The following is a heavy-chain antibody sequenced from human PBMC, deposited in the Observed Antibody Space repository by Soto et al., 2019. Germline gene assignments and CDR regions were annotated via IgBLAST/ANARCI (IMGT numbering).Heavy chain of an antibody. D-gene: IGHD3-16*02. CDR3: AKVRGSYPGDAFDI. V-gene: IGHV3-33*06. Sequence: GGSLRLSCAASGFTFSSYGMHCVRQAPGKGLEWVAVIWYDGSNKYYADSVKGRFTISRDNSKNTLYLQMNSLRAEATAVYYSAKVRGSYPGDAFDIWGEGTMVTVSS. CDR1: GFTFSSYG. CDR2: IWYDGSNK. J-gene: IGHJ3*02.